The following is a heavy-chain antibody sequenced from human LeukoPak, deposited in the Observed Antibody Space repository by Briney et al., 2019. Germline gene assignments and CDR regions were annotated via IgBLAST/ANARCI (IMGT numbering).Heavy chain of an antibody. CDR3: AKTPRATVTTNY. V-gene: IGHV3-23*01. D-gene: IGHD4-17*01. CDR2: ISGSGGST. J-gene: IGHJ4*02. Sequence: PGGSLRLSCAASGVTFSSDAMSWGCQAPGKGLEWVSAISGSGGSTDYADSVKGRFTISRDNSKNTLYLQMNSLRVEDTAVYYCAKTPRATVTTNYWDQGTLVSVSS. CDR1: GVTFSSDA.